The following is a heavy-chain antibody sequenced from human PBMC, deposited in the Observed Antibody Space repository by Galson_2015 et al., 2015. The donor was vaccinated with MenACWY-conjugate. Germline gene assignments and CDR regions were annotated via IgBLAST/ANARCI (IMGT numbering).Heavy chain of an antibody. CDR1: GYSFPRYW. CDR3: ARQEAAAGNDY. D-gene: IGHD6-13*01. CDR2: IDPSDSYT. V-gene: IGHV5-10-1*01. Sequence: QSGAEVKKPGESLWISCTGSGYSFPRYWISWVRQMPGIGLEWMGRIDPSDSYTNYSPSFQGHVTISADKSISTAYLQWSSLMATDTAMYYCARQEAAAGNDYWGQGTLVTVSS. J-gene: IGHJ4*02.